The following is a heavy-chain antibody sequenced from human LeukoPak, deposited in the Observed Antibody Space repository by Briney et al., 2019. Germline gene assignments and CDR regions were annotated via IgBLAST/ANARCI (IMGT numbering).Heavy chain of an antibody. Sequence: GGSLRLSCAASGFTFSSYEMNWVRQAPGKGLEWVAYISSSGSTIYYADSVKGRFTISRDNAKNSLYLQMNSLRAEDTAVYYCARDLPYYYYSSGYPTPHYFDYWGQGTLVTVSS. J-gene: IGHJ4*02. CDR1: GFTFSSYE. V-gene: IGHV3-48*03. CDR3: ARDLPYYYYSSGYPTPHYFDY. CDR2: ISSSGSTI. D-gene: IGHD3-22*01.